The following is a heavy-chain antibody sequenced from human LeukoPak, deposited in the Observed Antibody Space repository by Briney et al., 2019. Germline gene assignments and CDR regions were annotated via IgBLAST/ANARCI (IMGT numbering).Heavy chain of an antibody. J-gene: IGHJ4*02. CDR1: GFTFSNYN. V-gene: IGHV3-23*01. D-gene: IGHD3-3*01. CDR3: AKDLMNYDFWSGYQGY. CDR2: ISGSGGNT. Sequence: GGSLRLSCAASGFTFSNYNMNWVRQAPGKGLEWVSAISGSGGNTYYADSVKGRFTISRDNSKNTLYLQMNSLRAGDTAVYYCAKDLMNYDFWSGYQGYWGQGTLVTVSS.